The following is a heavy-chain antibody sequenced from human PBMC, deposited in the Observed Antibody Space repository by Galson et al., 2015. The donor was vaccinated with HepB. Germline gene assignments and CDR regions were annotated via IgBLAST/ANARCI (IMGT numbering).Heavy chain of an antibody. J-gene: IGHJ4*03. CDR3: ARTVDGYNYELFY. CDR2: ISTYNSDT. V-gene: IGHV1-18*01. D-gene: IGHD5-24*01. Sequence: GLEWMGWISTYNSDTNYAQKLRGRVTMTTDASTRTAHMELRSLRSDDTAIYYCARTVDGYNYELFYWGQGTLVTVSS.